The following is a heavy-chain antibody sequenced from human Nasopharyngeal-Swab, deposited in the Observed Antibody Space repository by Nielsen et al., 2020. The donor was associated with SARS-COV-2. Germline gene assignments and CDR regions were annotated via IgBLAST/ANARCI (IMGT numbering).Heavy chain of an antibody. Sequence: GASLKISCAGSGFTFSTYAMSWVRQTPGKGLEWVSAITTGGDTTYYADSVKGRFTISRDNSKNTLYLQMNSLRAEDTAVYHCARWGVVVPAAQGGGWFDPWGQGTLVTVSS. CDR1: GFTFSTYA. D-gene: IGHD2-2*01. CDR3: ARWGVVVPAAQGGGWFDP. CDR2: ITTGGDTT. V-gene: IGHV3-23*01. J-gene: IGHJ5*02.